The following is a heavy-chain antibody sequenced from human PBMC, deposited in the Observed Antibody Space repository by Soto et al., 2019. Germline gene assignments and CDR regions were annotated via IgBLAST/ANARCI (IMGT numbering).Heavy chain of an antibody. J-gene: IGHJ5*02. Sequence: QVQLVQSGAAVQKPGASVKVSCKASGYTFTSYAMHWVRQAPGERLEWMGWINAGNGNTKYSQKFQGRVTITRDTSASTAYMELSSLRSEDTAVYFCARGPPAIVKFDPWGQGTLVIVSS. V-gene: IGHV1-3*01. CDR2: INAGNGNT. D-gene: IGHD2-2*01. CDR3: ARGPPAIVKFDP. CDR1: GYTFTSYA.